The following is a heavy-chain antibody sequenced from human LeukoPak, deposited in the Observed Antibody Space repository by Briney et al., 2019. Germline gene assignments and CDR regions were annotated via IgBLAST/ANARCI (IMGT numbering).Heavy chain of an antibody. CDR2: ISPSGGTT. CDR1: GFAFTSYA. CDR3: ARVHMVRGTGFDY. D-gene: IGHD3-10*01. V-gene: IGHV3-23*01. Sequence: GGSLRLSCAASGFAFTSYAMSWVRQAPGRGLEWVSAISPSGGTTYYADSVKGRFTISRDNAKNTLYLQMNNLRAEDTAVYYCARVHMVRGTGFDYWGQGTLVTVSS. J-gene: IGHJ4*02.